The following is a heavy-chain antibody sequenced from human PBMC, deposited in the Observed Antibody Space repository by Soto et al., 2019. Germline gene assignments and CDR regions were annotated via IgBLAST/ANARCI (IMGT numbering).Heavy chain of an antibody. Sequence: SETLSLTCTVSGGSISSYYWSWIRQPPGKGLEWIGYIYYSGSTNYNPSLKSRVTISVDTSKNQFSLKLSCVTAADTAVYYCARHSNTETGRFKVGAGVFDYWGQGTLVTVSS. CDR1: GGSISSYY. CDR2: IYYSGST. CDR3: ARHSNTETGRFKVGAGVFDY. D-gene: IGHD1-1*01. V-gene: IGHV4-59*08. J-gene: IGHJ4*02.